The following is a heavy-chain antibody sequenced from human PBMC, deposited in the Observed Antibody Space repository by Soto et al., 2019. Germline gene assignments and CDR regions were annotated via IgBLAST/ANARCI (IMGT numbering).Heavy chain of an antibody. CDR3: ARGGAMGVDY. J-gene: IGHJ4*02. Sequence: ASVKVSCKASGYTFTSYDINWVRQATGQGLEWMGWMNPNSGNTGYAQKFQGRVTMTRNTSISTAYTVYLHVNTLRDEDTAVYYCARGGAMGVDYWGQGTLVTVSS. V-gene: IGHV1-8*01. CDR2: MNPNSGNT. CDR1: GYTFTSYD. D-gene: IGHD1-26*01.